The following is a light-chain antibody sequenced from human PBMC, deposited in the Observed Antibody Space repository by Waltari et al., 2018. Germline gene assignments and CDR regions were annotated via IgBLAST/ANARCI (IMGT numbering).Light chain of an antibody. CDR3: QQHDNLPSFT. J-gene: IGKJ4*01. V-gene: IGKV1-33*01. Sequence: QTRDDISKYLNWYEQKPGKAPKLLIYDSSNFETGVPSRVSGSGSGTDFTLTISSLQPEDLATYYCQQHDNLPSFTFGGGTKGEI. CDR1: DDISKY. CDR2: DSS.